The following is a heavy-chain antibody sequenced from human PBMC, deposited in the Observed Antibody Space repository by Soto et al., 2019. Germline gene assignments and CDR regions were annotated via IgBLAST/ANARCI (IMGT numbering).Heavy chain of an antibody. CDR2: IKQDGGEK. Sequence: EVQLVESGGGLVQPGGSLRLSCATSGFTFSSYWMTWVRQAPGKGLEWVANIKQDGGEKYYVDSVRGRFTISRDNAKNSLYLQMNSLRAEDTAVYYCARDRGSWRYYRSEHDNWGQGTLVTVSS. J-gene: IGHJ4*02. V-gene: IGHV3-7*01. CDR1: GFTFSSYW. D-gene: IGHD3-10*01. CDR3: ARDRGSWRYYRSEHDN.